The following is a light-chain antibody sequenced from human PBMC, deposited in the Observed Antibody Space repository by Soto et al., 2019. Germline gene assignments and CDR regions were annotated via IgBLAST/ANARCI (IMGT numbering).Light chain of an antibody. CDR3: QQRNIWPPVT. J-gene: IGKJ5*01. Sequence: EIVLTQSPGTLSLSPGERATLSCRASPSVTNYLAWYQQKPGQAPRLIIYGAFNRATGIPARFSGSVSGTDFTLTISSLEPEDFAVYYCQQRNIWPPVTFGQGTRLDI. V-gene: IGKV3-11*01. CDR1: PSVTNY. CDR2: GAF.